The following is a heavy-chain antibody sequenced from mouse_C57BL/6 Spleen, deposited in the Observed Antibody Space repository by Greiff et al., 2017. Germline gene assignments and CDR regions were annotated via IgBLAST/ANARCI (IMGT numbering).Heavy chain of an antibody. J-gene: IGHJ1*03. CDR3: ARWYYGSRYWYFDV. Sequence: EVKLQQSGPELVKPGASVKISCKASGYTFTDYYMNWVKQSHGKSLEWIGDINPNNGGTSYNQKFKGKATLTVDKSSSTAYMELRSLTSEDSAVYYCARWYYGSRYWYFDVWGTGTTVTVSS. CDR1: GYTFTDYY. V-gene: IGHV1-26*01. CDR2: INPNNGGT. D-gene: IGHD1-1*01.